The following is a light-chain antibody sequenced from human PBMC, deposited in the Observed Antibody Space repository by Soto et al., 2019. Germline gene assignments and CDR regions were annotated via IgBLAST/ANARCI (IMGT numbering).Light chain of an antibody. CDR1: SSDVGAYNY. CDR3: CSYADNTDYV. V-gene: IGLV2-8*01. CDR2: EVT. Sequence: QSALTQPPSASGSLGQSVTISCTGTSSDVGAYNYVSWYQQHPGKAPKLMIYEVTRRRSGVPDRFSGSKSGNTASLNVSGLQAEDEADYYCCSYADNTDYVFGTGTKLTVL. J-gene: IGLJ1*01.